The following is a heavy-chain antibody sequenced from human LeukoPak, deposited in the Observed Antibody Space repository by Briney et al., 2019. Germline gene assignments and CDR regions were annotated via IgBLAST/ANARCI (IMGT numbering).Heavy chain of an antibody. J-gene: IGHJ4*02. CDR1: GGSFSGYY. Sequence: PSETLSLTCAVYGGSFSGYYWSWIRQPPGKGLEWIGEINHSGSTNYNPSLKSRVTISVDTSKNQFSLKLSSVTAADTAVYYCARGKAVRGVIITRGVRFDYWGQGTLVTVSS. V-gene: IGHV4-34*01. D-gene: IGHD3-10*01. CDR2: INHSGST. CDR3: ARGKAVRGVIITRGVRFDY.